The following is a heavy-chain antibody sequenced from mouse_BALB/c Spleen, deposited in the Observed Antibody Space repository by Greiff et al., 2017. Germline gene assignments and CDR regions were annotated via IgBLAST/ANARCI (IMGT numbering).Heavy chain of an antibody. CDR1: GFAFSSYD. V-gene: IGHV5-12-1*01. J-gene: IGHJ3*01. CDR3: ARPSLGSLFAY. CDR2: ISSGGGST. Sequence: EVQRVESGGGLVKPGGSLKLSCAASGFAFSSYDMSWVRQTPEKRLEWVAYISSGGGSTYYPDTVKGRFTISRDNAKNTLYLQMSSLKSEDTAMYYCARPSLGSLFAYWGQGTLVTVSA.